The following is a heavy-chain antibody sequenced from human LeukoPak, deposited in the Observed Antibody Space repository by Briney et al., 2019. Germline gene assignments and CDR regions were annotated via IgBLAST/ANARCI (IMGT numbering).Heavy chain of an antibody. D-gene: IGHD3-10*01. Sequence: SETLSLTCTVSGGSISSYYWSWIRQPPGKGLEWIGYIYYSGSTNYNPSLKSRVTISVDTSKNQFSLKLSSVTAADTAVYYCARDYGSGSYLLPDYYYYYGMDAWGQGTTVTVSS. V-gene: IGHV4-59*01. J-gene: IGHJ6*02. CDR2: IYYSGST. CDR1: GGSISSYY. CDR3: ARDYGSGSYLLPDYYYYYGMDA.